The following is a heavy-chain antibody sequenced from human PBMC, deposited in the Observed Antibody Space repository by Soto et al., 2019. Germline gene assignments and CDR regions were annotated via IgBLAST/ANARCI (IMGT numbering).Heavy chain of an antibody. CDR1: GLSVSANY. Sequence: GGSLRLSCAASGLSVSANYMSWVRQAPGKGLEWVSIIYSGGSTNYADSVKGRFTISRDISKNTLYLQMNSLRAEDTAVYYCARAAKDGYNGFDFWGQGTLVTVSS. CDR2: IYSGGST. CDR3: ARAAKDGYNGFDF. V-gene: IGHV3-53*01. J-gene: IGHJ4*02. D-gene: IGHD5-12*01.